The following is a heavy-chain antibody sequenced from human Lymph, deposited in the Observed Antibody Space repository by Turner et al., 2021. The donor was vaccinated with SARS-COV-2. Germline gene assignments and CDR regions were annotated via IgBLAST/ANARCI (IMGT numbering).Heavy chain of an antibody. CDR1: AFTFSTYS. Sequence: EVQLVESGGGLVKPGGSLRLSCAASAFTFSTYSMNLVRQAPGKGLEWISSISSSSSYIYYADSVKGRFTISRDDAKNSLYLQMNSLRAEDTAVYYCARDIPTTADYFDYWGQGTLVTVSS. CDR2: ISSSSSYI. V-gene: IGHV3-21*01. J-gene: IGHJ4*02. CDR3: ARDIPTTADYFDY. D-gene: IGHD4-17*01.